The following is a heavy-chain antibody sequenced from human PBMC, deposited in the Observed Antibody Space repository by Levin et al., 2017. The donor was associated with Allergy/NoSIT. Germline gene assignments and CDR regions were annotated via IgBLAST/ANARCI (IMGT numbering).Heavy chain of an antibody. Sequence: PGGSLRLSCTVSGGSITNYYWSWIRQPPGKGLEWIGYIYYSGSTNYNPSLQSRLTISVDASKNQFSLKLTSVTAADSAMYYCARDWTTAAPGGGQYYYGMDVWGQGTTVTVSS. J-gene: IGHJ6*02. CDR3: ARDWTTAAPGGGQYYYGMDV. CDR2: IYYSGST. D-gene: IGHD3/OR15-3a*01. V-gene: IGHV4-59*01. CDR1: GGSITNYY.